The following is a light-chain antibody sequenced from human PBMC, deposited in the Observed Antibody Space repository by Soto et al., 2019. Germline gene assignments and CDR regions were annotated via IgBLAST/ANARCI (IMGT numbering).Light chain of an antibody. CDR2: DVS. J-gene: IGLJ1*01. Sequence: QSALTQPASVSGSPGQSITISCTGTSSDVGGYNYVSWYQQHPGKAPKLMIYDVSTRPSGVSNRFSGSKSGNTASLTISGLQAEDEADHYCSSYTSSSTYVFGTGTKLTVL. CDR1: SSDVGGYNY. V-gene: IGLV2-14*03. CDR3: SSYTSSSTYV.